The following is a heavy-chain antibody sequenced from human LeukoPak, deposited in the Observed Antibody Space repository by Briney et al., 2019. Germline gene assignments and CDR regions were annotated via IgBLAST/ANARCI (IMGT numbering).Heavy chain of an antibody. V-gene: IGHV1-2*02. CDR2: INPNSGGT. CDR1: GYTFTGYY. CDR3: ARVIAPMAVGVTNYYYMDV. D-gene: IGHD1-26*01. J-gene: IGHJ6*03. Sequence: ASVKVSCKASGYTFTGYYMHWVRQAPGQGLEWMGWINPNSGGTNYAQKFQGRVTMTRDTSISTAYMELSRLRSDDTAVYYCARVIAPMAVGVTNYYYMDVWGKGTTVTVSS.